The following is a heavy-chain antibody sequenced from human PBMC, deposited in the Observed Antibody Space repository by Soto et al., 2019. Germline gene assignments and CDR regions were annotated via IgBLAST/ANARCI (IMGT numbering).Heavy chain of an antibody. J-gene: IGHJ4*02. V-gene: IGHV1-8*01. CDR3: ARGASGWSVFAF. CDR1: GYTFTSYD. CDR2: MNPNSGNT. D-gene: IGHD6-19*01. Sequence: ASVKVSCKASGYTFTSYDINWVRQATGQGLEWMGWMNPNSGNTGYAQKFQGRVTMTRNTSISTASMELSSLRSEDTAVYYCARGASGWSVFAFWSRGSLDIVSS.